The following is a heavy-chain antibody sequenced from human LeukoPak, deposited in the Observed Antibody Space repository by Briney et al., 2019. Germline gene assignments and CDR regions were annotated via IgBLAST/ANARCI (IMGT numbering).Heavy chain of an antibody. J-gene: IGHJ4*02. Sequence: PSETLTLTCTVSGDSMSSGSYYWGWIRQPPGKGLEWIGSISYSGHTYYNPSLKSRVTISVDTSKNQFSLKLSSVTAADTAGYLCARQRAWYGERAFDFWGKGTLVTVSS. CDR2: ISYSGHT. D-gene: IGHD3-10*01. CDR3: ARQRAWYGERAFDF. CDR1: GDSMSSGSYY. V-gene: IGHV4-39*01.